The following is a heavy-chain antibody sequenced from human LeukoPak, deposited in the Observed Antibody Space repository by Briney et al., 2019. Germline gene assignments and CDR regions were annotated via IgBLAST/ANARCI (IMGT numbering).Heavy chain of an antibody. J-gene: IGHJ6*02. D-gene: IGHD6-6*01. CDR1: GYTFTSYY. CDR2: INPSGGST. Sequence: ASVTVSCKASGYTFTSYYMHWVRQAPGQGLEWMGIINPSGGSTSYAQKFQGRVTITADESTSTAYMELSSLRSEDTAVYYCAREEEQLVPNNYYYYGMDVWGQGTTVTVSS. CDR3: AREEEQLVPNNYYYYGMDV. V-gene: IGHV1-46*01.